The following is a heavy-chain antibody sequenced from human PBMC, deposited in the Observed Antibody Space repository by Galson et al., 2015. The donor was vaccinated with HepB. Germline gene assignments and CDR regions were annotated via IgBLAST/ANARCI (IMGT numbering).Heavy chain of an antibody. V-gene: IGHV3-33*01. CDR2: IWYDGSNK. CDR3: ARDSGYYGSGGYYVGDYFDY. D-gene: IGHD3-10*01. J-gene: IGHJ4*02. CDR1: GFTFSSYG. Sequence: SLRLSCAASGFTFSSYGMHWVRQAPGKGLEWVAVIWYDGSNKYYADSVKGRFTISRDNSKNTLYLQMNSLRSDDTAVYYCARDSGYYGSGGYYVGDYFDYWGQVTLVTVSS.